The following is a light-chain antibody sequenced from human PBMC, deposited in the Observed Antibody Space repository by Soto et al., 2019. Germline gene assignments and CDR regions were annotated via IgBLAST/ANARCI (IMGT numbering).Light chain of an antibody. CDR2: DVT. V-gene: IGLV2-14*01. CDR1: SSDVGGFEY. Sequence: QSALXQPASVSGSPGQSITISCTGTSSDVGGFEYVSWYQHQPGKAPKLIIYDVTKRPSGVSNRFSGSKSGNTASLTTSGIQAEDEGDYYCGSITRGSTSVFGTGTKVTVL. J-gene: IGLJ1*01. CDR3: GSITRGSTSV.